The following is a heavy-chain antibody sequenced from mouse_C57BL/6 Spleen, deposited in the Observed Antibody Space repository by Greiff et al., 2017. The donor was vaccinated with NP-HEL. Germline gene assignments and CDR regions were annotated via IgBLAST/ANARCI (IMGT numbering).Heavy chain of an antibody. CDR1: GFTFSSYG. V-gene: IGHV5-6*01. Sequence: EVQLVESGGDLVKPGGSLKLSCAASGFTFSSYGMSWVRQTPDKRLEWVATISSGGSYTYYPDSVKGRFTISRDNAKNTLYLQMSSLKSEDTAMYYCARHGDYGYYAMDYWGQGTSVTVSS. D-gene: IGHD1-1*02. J-gene: IGHJ4*01. CDR3: ARHGDYGYYAMDY. CDR2: ISSGGSYT.